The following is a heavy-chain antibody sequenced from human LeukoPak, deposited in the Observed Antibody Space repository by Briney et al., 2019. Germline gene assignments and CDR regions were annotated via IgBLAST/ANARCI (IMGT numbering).Heavy chain of an antibody. CDR3: ARHCTSTSCLEY. D-gene: IGHD2-2*01. Sequence: GGSLGLSCAASGFTFSRFGMRWVRQAPGKGLVWVSRINSDGSGTIYADSVKGRFTFSRDNAKNTLYLQMNSLRAEDTAVYYCARHCTSTSCLEYWGRGTLVTVSS. CDR2: INSDGSGT. V-gene: IGHV3-74*01. J-gene: IGHJ4*02. CDR1: GFTFSRFG.